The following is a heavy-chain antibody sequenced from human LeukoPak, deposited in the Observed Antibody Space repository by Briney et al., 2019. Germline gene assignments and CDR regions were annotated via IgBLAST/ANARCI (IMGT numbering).Heavy chain of an antibody. J-gene: IGHJ4*02. Sequence: ASVKVSCKASGYTFTGYYMNWVRPAPGQRLAWMGWINPNSGGTNYARKFQGRVTMTRDTTISTAYMELSRLRSDDTAVYYCARLYCSSTSCQNWGQGTLVTVSS. CDR1: GYTFTGYY. CDR2: INPNSGGT. CDR3: ARLYCSSTSCQN. D-gene: IGHD2-2*01. V-gene: IGHV1-2*02.